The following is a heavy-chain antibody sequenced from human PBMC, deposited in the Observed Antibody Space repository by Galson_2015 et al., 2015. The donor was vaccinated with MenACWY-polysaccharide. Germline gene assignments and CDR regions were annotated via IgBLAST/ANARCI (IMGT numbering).Heavy chain of an antibody. V-gene: IGHV3-23*01. Sequence: SLRLSCAASGFTFNTYAMGWVRQAPGKGLDWVSVISSSGGRAYYTDSVKGRFTISRDNSKNTLYMEMTSLRAEDTAVYYCAKSYAVTSTWYPLELRGLGTIVAVSS. CDR2: ISSSGGRA. J-gene: IGHJ3*01. D-gene: IGHD6-13*01. CDR3: AKSYAVTSTWYPLEL. CDR1: GFTFNTYA.